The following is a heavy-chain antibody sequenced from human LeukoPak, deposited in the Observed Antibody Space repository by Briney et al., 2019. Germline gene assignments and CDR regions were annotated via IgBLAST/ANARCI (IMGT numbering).Heavy chain of an antibody. CDR3: ASGPFTRIVGSFDI. CDR1: GLTVSANC. CDR2: IYSDGGT. D-gene: IGHD3-22*01. V-gene: IGHV3-53*01. J-gene: IGHJ3*02. Sequence: GGSLRLSCAASGLTVSANCMSWVRQTPGQGLEWVSSIYSDGGTYYTNSVKGRFTISRDNSKNRVYLQMNTLTAEDTARYYCASGPFTRIVGSFDIWGPGTLVTVSS.